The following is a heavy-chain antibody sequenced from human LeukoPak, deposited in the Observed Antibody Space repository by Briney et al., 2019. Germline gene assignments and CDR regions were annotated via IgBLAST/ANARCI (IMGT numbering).Heavy chain of an antibody. D-gene: IGHD3-22*01. V-gene: IGHV3-23*01. CDR2: ISGNGDVT. Sequence: PGGSLRLSCAVSGFTFSIYAMSWVRQAPGKGLEWVSIISGNGDVTYYVDSVKGRFTISRDNSKNTLYLQTNGLRAEDTAVYYCAKDEWVEVTGIDYWGQGTLVTVSS. CDR3: AKDEWVEVTGIDY. J-gene: IGHJ4*02. CDR1: GFTFSIYA.